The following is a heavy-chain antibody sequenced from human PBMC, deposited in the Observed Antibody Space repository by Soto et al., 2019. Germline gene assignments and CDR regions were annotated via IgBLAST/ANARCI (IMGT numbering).Heavy chain of an antibody. J-gene: IGHJ3*02. CDR1: GFSLTTSGVG. Sequence: QITLKESGPTLVKPTQTLTVTCTFSGFSLTTSGVGVGWFRQLPGKALEWLGIISWDDDKDYSPSLKSRLTLTKDTYKNQVVLTMTNMDPVDTATYYCAHLYGLSLGAFDIWGQGTMVTVSS. D-gene: IGHD3-10*01. CDR3: AHLYGLSLGAFDI. V-gene: IGHV2-5*02. CDR2: ISWDDDK.